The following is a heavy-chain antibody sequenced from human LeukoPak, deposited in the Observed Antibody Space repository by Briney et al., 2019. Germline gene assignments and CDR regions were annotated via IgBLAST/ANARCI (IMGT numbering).Heavy chain of an antibody. CDR2: IYHSGST. D-gene: IGHD3-10*01. Sequence: SETLSLTCTVSGYSISSGYYWGWIRQPPGKGLEWIGSIYHSGSTYYNPSLKSRVTISVDTSKNQFSLKLSSVTAADTAVYYCARVGYYDSSAGNWFDPWGQGTLVTVSS. CDR1: GYSISSGYY. V-gene: IGHV4-38-2*02. J-gene: IGHJ5*02. CDR3: ARVGYYDSSAGNWFDP.